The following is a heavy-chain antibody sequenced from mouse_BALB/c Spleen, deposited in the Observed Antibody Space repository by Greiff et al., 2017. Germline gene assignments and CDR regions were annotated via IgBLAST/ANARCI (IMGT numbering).Heavy chain of an antibody. V-gene: IGHV3-6*02. J-gene: IGHJ4*01. CDR1: GYSITSGYY. CDR3: ARDDGFMDY. Sequence: EVKLMESGPGLVKPSQSLSLTCSVTGYSITSGYYWNWIRQFPGNKLEWMGYISYDGSNNYNPSLKNRISITRDTSKNQFFLKLNSVTTEDTATYYCARDDGFMDYWGQGTSVTVSS. CDR2: ISYDGSN.